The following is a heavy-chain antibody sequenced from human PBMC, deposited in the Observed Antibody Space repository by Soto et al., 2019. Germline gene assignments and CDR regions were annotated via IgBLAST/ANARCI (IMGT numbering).Heavy chain of an antibody. J-gene: IGHJ4*02. D-gene: IGHD6-19*01. Sequence: GESLKISCKGSGYSFTSYWIGCVRQMPGKGLEWMGIIYPGDSGTRYSPSFQGQVTISADKSISTAYLEWRSLKASDTAMYYCATSSTYSSGWYYFYYWGEGTLVTVSS. V-gene: IGHV5-51*01. CDR3: ATSSTYSSGWYYFYY. CDR1: GYSFTSYW. CDR2: IYPGDSGT.